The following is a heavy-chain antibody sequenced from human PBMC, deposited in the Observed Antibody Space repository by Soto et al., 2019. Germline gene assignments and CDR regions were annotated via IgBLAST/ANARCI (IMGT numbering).Heavy chain of an antibody. J-gene: IGHJ4*02. V-gene: IGHV1-24*01. Sequence: ASVKVSCKVCGYSLTELSMHCVRQAPGKGLEWMGGFDPEDGETIYAQKFQGRVTMTEDTSTDTAYMELSSLRSEDTAVYYCATDRGVVGDGYNTQYFDYWGQGTLVTVSS. CDR2: FDPEDGET. D-gene: IGHD1-26*01. CDR3: ATDRGVVGDGYNTQYFDY. CDR1: GYSLTELS.